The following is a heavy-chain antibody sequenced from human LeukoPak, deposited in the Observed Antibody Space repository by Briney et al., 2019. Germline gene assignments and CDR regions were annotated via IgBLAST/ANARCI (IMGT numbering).Heavy chain of an antibody. D-gene: IGHD2-21*01. V-gene: IGHV1-69*13. CDR3: ARSIQRGYNWFDP. Sequence: SVKVSCKASGGTFSSYAISWVRQAPGQGLEWMGGIIPIFGTANYAQKFQGRVTITADESTSTAYMELGSLRSEDTAVYYCARSIQRGYNWFDPWGQGTLVTVSS. CDR2: IIPIFGTA. CDR1: GGTFSSYA. J-gene: IGHJ5*02.